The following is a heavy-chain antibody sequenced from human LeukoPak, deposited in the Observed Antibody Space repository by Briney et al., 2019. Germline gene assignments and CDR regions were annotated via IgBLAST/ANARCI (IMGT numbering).Heavy chain of an antibody. Sequence: GGSLRLSCSASGFTFSSYAMSWVRQPPGKGLEWVSGIRDRGGSTYYADSVNGRFTISRDNSDNTLYLRMNSLRAEDTAVYYCAKGYCSGGSCNFDYWGQGTLVTVSS. D-gene: IGHD2-15*01. J-gene: IGHJ4*02. CDR1: GFTFSSYA. CDR2: IRDRGGST. V-gene: IGHV3-23*01. CDR3: AKGYCSGGSCNFDY.